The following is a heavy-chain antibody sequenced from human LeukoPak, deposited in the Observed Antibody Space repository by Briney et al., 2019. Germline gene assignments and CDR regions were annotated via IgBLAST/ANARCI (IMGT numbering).Heavy chain of an antibody. D-gene: IGHD5-24*01. V-gene: IGHV4-59*01. CDR2: IYYSGST. CDR3: ARVEMATIGGYFDY. J-gene: IGHJ4*02. CDR1: GGSISSYY. Sequence: SETLSLTCTVSGGSISSYYWSWIRQPPGKGLEWIGYIYYSGSTNYNPSLKSRVTISVDASKNQFSLKLSSVTAADTAVYYCARVEMATIGGYFDYWGQGTLVTVSS.